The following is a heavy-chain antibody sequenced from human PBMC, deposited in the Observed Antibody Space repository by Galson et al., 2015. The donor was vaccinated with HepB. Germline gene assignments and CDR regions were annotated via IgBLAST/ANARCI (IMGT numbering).Heavy chain of an antibody. Sequence: SVKVSCKASGYTFTSYGISWVRQAPGQGLEWMGWISAYNGNTNYAQKLQGRVTMTTDTSTSTAYMELRSLRSDDTAVYYCARVALPSIFGVVTMHSNFDYWGQGTLVTVSS. J-gene: IGHJ4*02. V-gene: IGHV1-18*01. D-gene: IGHD3-3*01. CDR2: ISAYNGNT. CDR1: GYTFTSYG. CDR3: ARVALPSIFGVVTMHSNFDY.